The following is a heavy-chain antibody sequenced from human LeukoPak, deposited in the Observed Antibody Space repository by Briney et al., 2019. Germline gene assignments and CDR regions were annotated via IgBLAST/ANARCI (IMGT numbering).Heavy chain of an antibody. V-gene: IGHV1-2*06. Sequence: ASVKVSCKASGYSFTGYYIHWVRQAPGQGPEWMGRIDPNSGGTNSAQKFQARVTLTRDTSIATVYMELSSLRSNDTAVYYCARDQARTTTWYLYMNCWGQGTLVTVSS. CDR3: ARDQARTTTWYLYMNC. J-gene: IGHJ4*02. CDR2: IDPNSGGT. CDR1: GYSFTGYY. D-gene: IGHD3/OR15-3a*01.